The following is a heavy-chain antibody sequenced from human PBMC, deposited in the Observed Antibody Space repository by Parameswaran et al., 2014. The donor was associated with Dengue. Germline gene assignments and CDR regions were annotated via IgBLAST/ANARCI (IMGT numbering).Heavy chain of an antibody. D-gene: IGHD6-19*01. Sequence: VRQAPGKGLQYVSAITRNGGNTYYADSVKGRFTISRDSSKNTLYLQMSSLRVEDTAVYYCVKGFTYSSGLFDYWGQGTLVTVSS. CDR2: ITRNGGNT. V-gene: IGHV3-64D*06. J-gene: IGHJ4*02. CDR3: VKGFTYSSGLFDY.